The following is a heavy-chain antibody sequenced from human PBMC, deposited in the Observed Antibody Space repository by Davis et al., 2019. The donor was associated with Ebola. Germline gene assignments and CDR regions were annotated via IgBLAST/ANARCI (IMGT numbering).Heavy chain of an antibody. D-gene: IGHD3-3*01. Sequence: MPGGSLRLSCTVSGGSISSYYWSWIRQPPGKGLEWIGYIYYSGSTNYNPSLKSRVTISVDTSKNQFSLKLSSVTAADTAVYYCARGYDFWSVWGQGTLVTVSS. J-gene: IGHJ4*02. CDR3: ARGYDFWSV. CDR2: IYYSGST. V-gene: IGHV4-59*08. CDR1: GGSISSYY.